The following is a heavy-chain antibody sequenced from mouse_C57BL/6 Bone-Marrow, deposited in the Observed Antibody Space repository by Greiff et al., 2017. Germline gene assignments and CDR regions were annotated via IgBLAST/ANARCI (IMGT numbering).Heavy chain of an antibody. CDR3: ARHCAPYLDY. CDR1: GFTFSSYG. Sequence: EVQLQESGGDLVKPGGSLKLSCAASGFTFSSYGMSWVRQTPDKRLEWVATISSGGSYTYYPDSVKGRFTISRDKSKSTLYLQMSSLKSEDTAIYYCARHCAPYLDYWGQGTTVTVSS. CDR2: ISSGGSYT. D-gene: IGHD6-1*01. J-gene: IGHJ2*01. V-gene: IGHV5-6*01.